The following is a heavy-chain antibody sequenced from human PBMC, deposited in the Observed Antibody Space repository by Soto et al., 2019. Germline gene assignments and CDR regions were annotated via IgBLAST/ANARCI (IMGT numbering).Heavy chain of an antibody. CDR2: ISYDRSNK. Sequence: PGGSLRLSRAASGFTFSSYGMHWLSQDPGKGLEWVGVISYDRSNKYYADSVKGRFTISRDNSKNTLSLQMDRLRAEDTAVYYCAKVGGPNYYDSSGYPDYWGQGT. CDR3: AKVGGPNYYDSSGYPDY. V-gene: IGHV3-30*18. J-gene: IGHJ4*02. D-gene: IGHD3-22*01. CDR1: GFTFSSYG.